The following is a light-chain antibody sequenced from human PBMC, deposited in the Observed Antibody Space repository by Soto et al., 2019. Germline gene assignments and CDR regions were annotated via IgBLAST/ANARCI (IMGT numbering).Light chain of an antibody. CDR1: QAMSSS. V-gene: IGKV1-9*01. Sequence: DIQLTQSPSFLSASVGDRVTITCRASQAMSSSLAWYQQKPAQAPKLLIYASSTLQSGVPSRFSGSGSGTEFTLTISSLQPEDFATYYCQQLNPLSRTFCPGTKLEI. CDR3: QQLNPLSRT. J-gene: IGKJ2*01. CDR2: ASS.